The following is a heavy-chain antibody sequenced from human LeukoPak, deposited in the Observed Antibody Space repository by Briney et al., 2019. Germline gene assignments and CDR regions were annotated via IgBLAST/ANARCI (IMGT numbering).Heavy chain of an antibody. Sequence: SETLSLTCTVSAGSISGYYWNWIRQPPGKGLEWIGYIYYSGITNYNPSLKSRVTISVGTSKSQFSLTLTSVTAADTALYYCARAGRWEGRPHAFDIWGQGTMVTVSS. CDR2: IYYSGIT. D-gene: IGHD1-26*01. J-gene: IGHJ3*02. V-gene: IGHV4-59*01. CDR3: ARAGRWEGRPHAFDI. CDR1: AGSISGYY.